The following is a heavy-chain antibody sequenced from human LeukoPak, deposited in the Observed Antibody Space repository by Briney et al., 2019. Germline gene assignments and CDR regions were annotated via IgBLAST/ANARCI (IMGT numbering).Heavy chain of an antibody. CDR3: AKDPPRYGSGSYQEENYFDY. D-gene: IGHD3-10*01. V-gene: IGHV3-23*01. CDR1: GFTFSSYA. Sequence: SGGSLRLSCAASGFTFSSYAMGWVRQAPGKGLEWVSAISGSGGSTYYADSVKGRFTISRDNSKNTLYLQMNSLRAEDTAVYYCAKDPPRYGSGSYQEENYFDYWGQGTLVTVSS. J-gene: IGHJ4*02. CDR2: ISGSGGST.